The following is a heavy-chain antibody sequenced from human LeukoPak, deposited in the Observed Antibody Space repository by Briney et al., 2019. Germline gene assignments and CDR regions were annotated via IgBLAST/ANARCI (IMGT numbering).Heavy chain of an antibody. J-gene: IGHJ5*02. CDR1: GGSISSSSYY. D-gene: IGHD6-19*01. V-gene: IGHV4-39*07. Sequence: PSETLSLTCTVSGGSISSSSYYWGWIRQPPGKGLEWIGSIYYSGSTYYNPSLKSRVTISVDTSKNQFSLKLSSVTAADTAVYYCARNGVPNKIAYKKVAGSGNWFAPWGQGILVIVS. CDR3: ARNGVPNKIAYKKVAGSGNWFAP. CDR2: IYYSGST.